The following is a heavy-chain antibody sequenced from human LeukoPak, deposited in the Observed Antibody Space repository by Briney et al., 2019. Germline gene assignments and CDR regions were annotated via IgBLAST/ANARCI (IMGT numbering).Heavy chain of an antibody. D-gene: IGHD4-23*01. CDR3: ARSLGGNPDY. CDR2: IYSGSNT. CDR1: GFIVSSSY. V-gene: IGHV3-53*01. J-gene: IGHJ4*02. Sequence: PGGSLRLACVLSGFIVSSSYMAWVRQAPGKGLEWVSVIYSGSNTYYADSVKGRFTISRDNSENTVYLQMNSLRAEDTAVYYCARSLGGNPDYWGQGTLVTVSS.